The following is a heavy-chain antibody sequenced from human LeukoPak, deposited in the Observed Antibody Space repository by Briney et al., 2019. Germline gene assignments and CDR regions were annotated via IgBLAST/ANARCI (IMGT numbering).Heavy chain of an antibody. CDR1: GYTFTGYN. V-gene: IGHV1-2*06. D-gene: IGHD5-24*01. CDR3: ARVGDGLNDAFDI. Sequence: ASVKVSCKASGYTFTGYNMNWVRQAPGQGLEWMGRLNPNSGGTNYAQKFQGRVTMTRDTSISTAYMELSRLRSDDTAVYYCARVGDGLNDAFDIWGQGTMVTVSS. J-gene: IGHJ3*02. CDR2: LNPNSGGT.